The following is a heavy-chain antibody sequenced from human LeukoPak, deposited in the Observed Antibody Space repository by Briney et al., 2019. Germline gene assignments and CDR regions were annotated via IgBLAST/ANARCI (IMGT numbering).Heavy chain of an antibody. Sequence: GGSLRLSCEASGFTFSSYNMNWVRQTPGKGLEWVSSISGSGDSTFYADSVKGRFSISRDNSKNTLYLQVNGLRTEDTAVYYCAKDRLLNCRGDCYIFDYWGQGTVVTVSS. J-gene: IGHJ4*02. D-gene: IGHD2-21*02. CDR3: AKDRLLNCRGDCYIFDY. CDR2: ISGSGDST. CDR1: GFTFSSYN. V-gene: IGHV3-23*01.